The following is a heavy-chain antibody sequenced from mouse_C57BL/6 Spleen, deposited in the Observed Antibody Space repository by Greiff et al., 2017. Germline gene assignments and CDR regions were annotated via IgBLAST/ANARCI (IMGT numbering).Heavy chain of an antibody. CDR1: GFTFSDYG. CDR3: ARILRYSYYARDY. D-gene: IGHD1-1*01. Sequence: VQLKESEGGLVKPGGSLKLSCAASGFTFSDYGMHWVRQAPEKVLEWVAYISSVSSTIYYADTVKGPFTISRANAKNTLFMQMTSLRSEDTAMYYCARILRYSYYARDYWGQGTSVTVSS. V-gene: IGHV5-17*01. J-gene: IGHJ4*01. CDR2: ISSVSSTI.